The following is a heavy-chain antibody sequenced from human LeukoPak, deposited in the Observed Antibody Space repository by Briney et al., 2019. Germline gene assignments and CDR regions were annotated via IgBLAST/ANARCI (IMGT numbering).Heavy chain of an antibody. J-gene: IGHJ4*02. CDR2: IYPGDSDT. CDR3: ARQNDFRLDY. CDR1: GYPFSSYW. Sequence: GESLKISFKGSGYPFSSYWIGWGRRMPGKGGEGMGIIYPGDSDTRYSPSLQGQVTISVDTSIGTAYLQWSSLKASDTAIYYCARQNDFRLDYWGQGTLVTVSS. V-gene: IGHV5-51*01. D-gene: IGHD3-3*01.